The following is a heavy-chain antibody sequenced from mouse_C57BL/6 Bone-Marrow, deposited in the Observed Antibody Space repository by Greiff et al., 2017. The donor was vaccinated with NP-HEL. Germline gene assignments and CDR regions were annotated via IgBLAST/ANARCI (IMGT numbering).Heavy chain of an antibody. V-gene: IGHV2-5*01. J-gene: IGHJ3*01. CDR3: AKNEGLYDYDWFAY. CDR1: GFSLTSYG. D-gene: IGHD2-4*01. Sequence: VQLQESGPGLVQPSQSLSITCTVSGFSLTSYGVHWVRQSPGKGLEWLGVIWRGGSTDYNAAFMSRLSITKDNSKSQVFFKMNSLQADDTAIYYCAKNEGLYDYDWFAYWGQGTLVTVSA. CDR2: IWRGGST.